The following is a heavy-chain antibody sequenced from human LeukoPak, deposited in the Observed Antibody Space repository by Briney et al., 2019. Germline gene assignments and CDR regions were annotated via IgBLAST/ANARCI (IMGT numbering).Heavy chain of an antibody. CDR2: INWNGDST. Sequence: GGSLRLSCAASGFTFYDYGMTWVRQAPGKGLEWVSGINWNGDSTSYADSVKGRFTISRDNAKNSLYLQMNSLRAEDTALYHGARDYSSSGSWYFDLWGRSTLVTVSS. V-gene: IGHV3-20*01. CDR1: GFTFYDYG. CDR3: ARDYSSSGSWYFDL. D-gene: IGHD6-6*01. J-gene: IGHJ2*01.